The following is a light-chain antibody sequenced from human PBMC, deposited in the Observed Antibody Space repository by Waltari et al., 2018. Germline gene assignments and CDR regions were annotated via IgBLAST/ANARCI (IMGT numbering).Light chain of an antibody. CDR1: ALPEQY. Sequence: YELTQPPSVSVSPGQTARITCSGDALPEQYAYWYQQKPGQAPVLVIYKDSERPSGIPARFSGSSSGTTVTLTISGVQAEDEADYYCQSPDSSGTYWVFGGGTKLTVL. CDR3: QSPDSSGTYWV. CDR2: KDS. V-gene: IGLV3-25*03. J-gene: IGLJ2*01.